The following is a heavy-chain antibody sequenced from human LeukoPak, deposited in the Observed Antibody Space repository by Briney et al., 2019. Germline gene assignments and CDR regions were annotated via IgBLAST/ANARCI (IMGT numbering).Heavy chain of an antibody. CDR2: INHSGST. V-gene: IGHV4-4*02. CDR1: GGSISSSNW. J-gene: IGHJ5*02. D-gene: IGHD2-2*01. CDR3: ARGHLKVPAAMKGWFDP. Sequence: PSETLSLTCAVSGGSISSSNWWSWVRQPPGKGLEWIGEINHSGSTNYNPSLKSRVTKSVDTSKNQFSLKLSSVTAADTAVYYCARGHLKVPAAMKGWFDPWGLGTLVTVSS.